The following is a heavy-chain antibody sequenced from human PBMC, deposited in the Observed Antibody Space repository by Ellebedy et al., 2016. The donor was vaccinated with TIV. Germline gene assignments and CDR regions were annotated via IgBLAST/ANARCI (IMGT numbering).Heavy chain of an antibody. V-gene: IGHV1-24*01. D-gene: IGHD1-26*01. CDR3: ASPSGSYQDDAFDI. J-gene: IGHJ3*02. CDR1: GYTLTELS. Sequence: ASVKVSXXVSGYTLTELSMHWVRQAPGKGLEWMGGFDPEDGETIYAQKFQGRVTMTEDTSTDTAYMELSRLRSDDTAVYYCASPSGSYQDDAFDIWGQGTMVTVSS. CDR2: FDPEDGET.